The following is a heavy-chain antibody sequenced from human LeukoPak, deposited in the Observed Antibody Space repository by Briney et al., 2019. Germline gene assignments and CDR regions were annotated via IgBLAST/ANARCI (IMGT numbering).Heavy chain of an antibody. Sequence: SVNVSCKASGGTFSSYAISWVRQAPGQGLEWIGGIIPIFGTANYAQKLQGRVTMTTDTSTSTAYMELRSLRSDDTAVYYCARVLIAVAETIDYWGQGTLVTVSS. CDR1: GGTFSSYA. J-gene: IGHJ4*02. CDR2: IIPIFGTA. D-gene: IGHD6-19*01. V-gene: IGHV1-69*05. CDR3: ARVLIAVAETIDY.